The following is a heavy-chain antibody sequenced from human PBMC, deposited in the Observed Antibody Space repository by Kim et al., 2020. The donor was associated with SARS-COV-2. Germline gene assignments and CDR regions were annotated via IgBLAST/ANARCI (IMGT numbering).Heavy chain of an antibody. CDR1: GFSFSTTD. V-gene: IGHV3-23*01. CDR3: AKNSGWYDG. J-gene: IGHJ1*01. D-gene: IGHD6-19*01. Sequence: GGSLRLSCVASGFSFSTTDMTWVRQAPGKGPEWVATSLGSGGFTHYADSVRGRFSMSRDNSRNALSLQMNSLQVDDTAIYYCAKNSGWYDGWGQGLLVTVSS. CDR2: SLGSGGFT.